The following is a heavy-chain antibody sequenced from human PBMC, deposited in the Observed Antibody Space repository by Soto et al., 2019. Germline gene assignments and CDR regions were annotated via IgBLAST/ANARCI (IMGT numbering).Heavy chain of an antibody. CDR1: GFTLSSYT. D-gene: IGHD3-10*01. J-gene: IGHJ5*02. Sequence: EVQLVESGGGLVQPGGSLRLSCAASGFTLSSYTMNWVRQAPGTGLEWVSYINRSSGTIYYADSVKGRFTISRDKAKNSLYLQMNSLRDEDTAVYFCARGYGSGSKLDPWGQGTLVAVSS. V-gene: IGHV3-48*02. CDR2: INRSSGTI. CDR3: ARGYGSGSKLDP.